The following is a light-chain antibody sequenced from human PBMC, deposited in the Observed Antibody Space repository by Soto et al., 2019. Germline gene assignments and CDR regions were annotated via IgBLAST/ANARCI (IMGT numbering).Light chain of an antibody. J-gene: IGKJ1*01. CDR3: HQTYSGPET. CDR2: AAS. CDR1: QSISSY. Sequence: DIQMTQSPSSLSASVGDRVTITCRASQSISSYLNWYQQKPGKAPKLLIYAASSLQGGAPSRFSGSGSGTDFTLTISSLQPEDFATYYCHQTYSGPETFGQGTRVEI. V-gene: IGKV1-39*01.